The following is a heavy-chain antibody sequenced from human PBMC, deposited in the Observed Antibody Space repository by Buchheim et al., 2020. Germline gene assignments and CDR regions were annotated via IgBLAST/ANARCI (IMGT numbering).Heavy chain of an antibody. CDR3: ARDRGDTAMANYYGMDV. CDR2: IWYDGSNK. D-gene: IGHD5-18*01. J-gene: IGHJ6*02. CDR1: GFTFSSYG. Sequence: QVQLVESGGGVVQPGRSLRLSCAASGFTFSSYGMHWVRQAPGKGLEWVAVIWYDGSNKYYADSVKGRFTISRDNSKNTLYLQMNSLRAEDTAVYYCARDRGDTAMANYYGMDVWGQGTT. V-gene: IGHV3-33*01.